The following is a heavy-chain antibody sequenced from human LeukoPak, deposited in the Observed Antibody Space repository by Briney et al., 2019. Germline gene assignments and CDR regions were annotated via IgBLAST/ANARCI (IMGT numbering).Heavy chain of an antibody. V-gene: IGHV3-30-3*01. CDR2: IAYDGSNK. J-gene: IGHJ3*02. Sequence: GGSLRLSCAASGFTFSTYAMHWVRQAPGKGLEWVAVIAYDGSNKYYAESVKGRFSISRDNSKNTLFLQMDSLRPEDTAVYYCARDRGTVGAWPDAFDIWGQGTMVTVSS. D-gene: IGHD1-26*01. CDR1: GFTFSTYA. CDR3: ARDRGTVGAWPDAFDI.